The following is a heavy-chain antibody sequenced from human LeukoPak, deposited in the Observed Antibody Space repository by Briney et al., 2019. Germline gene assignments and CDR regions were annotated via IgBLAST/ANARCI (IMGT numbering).Heavy chain of an antibody. Sequence: GRSLRLSCAASGFTFSSYGMHWVRQAPGKGLEWVAVIWYDGSNKYYADSAKGRFTISRDNSKNTLYLQMNSLRAEDTAVYYCARDLNSGSFDYWGQGTLVTVSS. CDR3: ARDLNSGSFDY. V-gene: IGHV3-33*01. J-gene: IGHJ4*02. CDR2: IWYDGSNK. D-gene: IGHD1-26*01. CDR1: GFTFSSYG.